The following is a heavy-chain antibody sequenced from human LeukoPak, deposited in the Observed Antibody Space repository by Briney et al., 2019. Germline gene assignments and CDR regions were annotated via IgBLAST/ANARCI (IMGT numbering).Heavy chain of an antibody. V-gene: IGHV4-59*01. J-gene: IGHJ4*02. CDR1: GDSISPYY. Sequence: SETLSLTCNVSGDSISPYYWSWIRQPPGKGLEWVGYVFRTGHTNYNPSLRSRVTISLDTSKNQFSLKLSSVTAADMAVYYCARHIFGHLFDTWGQGTLVTVSS. CDR3: ARHIFGHLFDT. CDR2: VFRTGHT. D-gene: IGHD3-3*02.